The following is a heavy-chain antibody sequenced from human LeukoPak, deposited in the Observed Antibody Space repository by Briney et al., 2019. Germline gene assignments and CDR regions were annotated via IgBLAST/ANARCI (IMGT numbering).Heavy chain of an antibody. CDR2: IRGSGART. CDR1: GFTFSSYA. CDR3: AKERLRGFDY. D-gene: IGHD5-18*01. V-gene: IGHV3-23*01. J-gene: IGHJ4*02. Sequence: PGGSLRLSCAASGFTFSSYAMSWVRQAPGKGLEWVSGIRGSGARTYYADSVKGRFTISRDNSKNTLYLQMNSLRAEDTAVYYCAKERLRGFDYWGQGTLVTVSS.